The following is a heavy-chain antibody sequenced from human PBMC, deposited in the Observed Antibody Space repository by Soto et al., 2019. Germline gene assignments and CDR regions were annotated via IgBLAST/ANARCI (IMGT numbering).Heavy chain of an antibody. CDR3: AKGLTGAPYYAMDV. D-gene: IGHD7-27*01. J-gene: IGHJ6*02. V-gene: IGHV3-74*01. CDR1: GFTFIDYW. CDR2: VDHDGSGI. Sequence: PVGSLRLSCAASGFTFIDYWIHWVRQAPGKGLEWVARVDHDGSGISLADSVKGRFTISRDNSKNTLYLQMNSLRVEDTAVYYCAKGLTGAPYYAMDVWGQGTTVTVYS.